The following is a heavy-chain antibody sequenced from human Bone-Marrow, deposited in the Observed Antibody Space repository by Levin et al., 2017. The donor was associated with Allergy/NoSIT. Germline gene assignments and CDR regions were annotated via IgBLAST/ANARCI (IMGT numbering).Heavy chain of an antibody. V-gene: IGHV3-15*01. Sequence: GESLKISCAVSGFTFTNAWMSWVRHPPGKGLEWVGRIKSKQIGGTADYAAPVQGRFTISRDDSINMLYLQMDGLKTEDTAVYYCTTGSLFGVITYAEDCWGQGTVVTVSS. CDR2: IKSKQIGGTA. CDR3: TTGSLFGVITYAEDC. CDR1: GFTFTNAW. J-gene: IGHJ3*01. D-gene: IGHD3-3*01.